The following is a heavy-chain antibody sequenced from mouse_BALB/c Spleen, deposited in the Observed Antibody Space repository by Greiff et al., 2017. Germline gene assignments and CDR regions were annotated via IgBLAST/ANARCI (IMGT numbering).Heavy chain of an antibody. Sequence: VQLQESGPGLVAPSQSLSITCTVSGFSLTSYGVHWVRQPPEKGLEWLGVIWAGGSTNYNSALMSRLSISKDNSKSQVFLKMNSLQTDDTAMYYCARDHGSYAMDYWGQGTSVTVSS. CDR3: ARDHGSYAMDY. V-gene: IGHV2-9*02. J-gene: IGHJ4*01. CDR2: IWAGGST. CDR1: GFSLTSYG.